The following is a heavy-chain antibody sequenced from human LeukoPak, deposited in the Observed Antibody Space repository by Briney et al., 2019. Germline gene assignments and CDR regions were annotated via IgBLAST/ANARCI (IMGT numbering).Heavy chain of an antibody. CDR3: ARDPGITIFGAN. D-gene: IGHD3-3*01. CDR2: ISSSSSYI. CDR1: GFTFSSYS. V-gene: IGHV3-21*01. Sequence: GGSLRLSCAASGFTFSSYSMNWVRQAPGKGLEWVSSISSSSSYIYYADSVKGRFTISRDNAKNSLYLQMNSLRAEDTAVYYCARDPGITIFGANWGQGTLVTVSS. J-gene: IGHJ4*02.